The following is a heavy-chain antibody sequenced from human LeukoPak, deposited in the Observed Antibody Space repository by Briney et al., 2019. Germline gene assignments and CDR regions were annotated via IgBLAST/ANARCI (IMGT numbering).Heavy chain of an antibody. Sequence: GGSLRLSCAASGFTFTNSWMAWVRQAPGKGLEWVANIKQDGSTKHYADSLKGRFTISRGNPKNSLYLQMNNLRADDTAVYYCTRDTDGSLDYWGQGILVTVAS. CDR2: IKQDGSTK. V-gene: IGHV3-7*01. J-gene: IGHJ4*02. CDR3: TRDTDGSLDY. CDR1: GFTFTNSW. D-gene: IGHD1-26*01.